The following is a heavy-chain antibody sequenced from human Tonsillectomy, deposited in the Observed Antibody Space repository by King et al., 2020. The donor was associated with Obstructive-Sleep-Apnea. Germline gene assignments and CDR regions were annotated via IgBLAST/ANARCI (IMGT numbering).Heavy chain of an antibody. CDR1: GFTFSNFD. D-gene: IGHD1-26*01. J-gene: IGHJ4*02. CDR3: ARSVGGSLQGPFDY. Sequence: VQLVESGGALAQPGESLRLSCAASGFTFSNFDMHWVRQIIGKGLEWVSAIGAAGDTYYPVSVKGRFTISRDNAKNSLYLQMNSLRDGDTAVYYCARSVGGSLQGPFDYLGQGTLVIVSS. CDR2: IGAAGDT. V-gene: IGHV3-13*01.